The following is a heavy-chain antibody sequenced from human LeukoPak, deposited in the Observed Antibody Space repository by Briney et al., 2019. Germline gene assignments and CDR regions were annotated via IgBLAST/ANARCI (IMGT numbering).Heavy chain of an antibody. V-gene: IGHV3-30*03. CDR2: ISVDGSNE. CDR1: GFTFSSYG. CDR3: AREGIITIFGVVTDRYFDL. J-gene: IGHJ2*01. Sequence: PGGSLRLSCAASGFTFSSYGMHWVRQAPGKGREGVAVISVDGSNEYYADSVKGRFTISRDNSKNTLYLQMNSLRPEDAAVYYCAREGIITIFGVVTDRYFDLWGRGTLVTVSS. D-gene: IGHD3-3*01.